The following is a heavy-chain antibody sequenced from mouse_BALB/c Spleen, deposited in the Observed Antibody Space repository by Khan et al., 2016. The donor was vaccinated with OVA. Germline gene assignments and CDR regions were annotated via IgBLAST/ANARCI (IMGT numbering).Heavy chain of an antibody. Sequence: VQLVESGPGLVAPSQTLSNTCTVSGFSLSRYNIHWVRQPPGGGLEWLGMIWGGGHTDYNSTLKSRLSISKDNSKSQVFLKMNSPQTDDTAMYYCARAYYRYDGYYAMDYWGQGTSVTVSS. CDR3: ARAYYRYDGYYAMDY. D-gene: IGHD2-14*01. CDR2: IWGGGHT. V-gene: IGHV2-6-4*01. CDR1: GFSLSRYN. J-gene: IGHJ4*01.